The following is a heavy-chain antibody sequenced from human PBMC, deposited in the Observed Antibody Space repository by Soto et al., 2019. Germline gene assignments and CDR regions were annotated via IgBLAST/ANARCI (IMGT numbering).Heavy chain of an antibody. CDR2: ISGSGGST. D-gene: IGHD3-9*01. J-gene: IGHJ4*02. CDR1: GFTFSSYA. V-gene: IGHV3-23*01. CDR3: AKTGEGFRYFDS. Sequence: HPGGSLRLSCAASGFTFSSYAMSWVRQAPGKGLEWVSAISGSGGSTYYADSVKGRFTISRDNSKNTLYLQMNSLRAEDTAVYYCAKTGEGFRYFDSLGQGTLVTVSS.